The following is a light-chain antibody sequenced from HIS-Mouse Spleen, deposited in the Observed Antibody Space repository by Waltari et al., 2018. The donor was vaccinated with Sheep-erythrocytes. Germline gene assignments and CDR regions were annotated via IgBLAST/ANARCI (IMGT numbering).Light chain of an antibody. CDR1: SSAVVGYNS. CDR2: DVS. V-gene: IGLV2-11*01. CDR3: CSYAGSYNHV. J-gene: IGLJ1*01. Sequence: QSALTQPRSVSGSPGQPVTLSCTGTSSAVVGYNSVPWYQQHPGKAPKLMIYDVSKRPSGVPDRFSGSKSGNTASLTISGLQAEDEADYYCCSYAGSYNHVFATGTKVTVL.